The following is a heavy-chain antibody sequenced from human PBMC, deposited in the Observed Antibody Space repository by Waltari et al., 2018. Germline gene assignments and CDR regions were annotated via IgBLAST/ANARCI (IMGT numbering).Heavy chain of an antibody. CDR3: AKNGGSSWFDP. J-gene: IGHJ5*02. Sequence: QITLKESGPTPVKPTQTLTLTCTFSGLSLNTFGVGVGWIRQPPGKALEWLALIFSNDDKRYSPSLKSRLTITKDTSENQVVLTMTNVDPMDTATYYCAKNGGSSWFDPWGQGVLVTVSS. V-gene: IGHV2-5*01. CDR1: GLSLNTFGVG. D-gene: IGHD2-15*01. CDR2: IFSNDDK.